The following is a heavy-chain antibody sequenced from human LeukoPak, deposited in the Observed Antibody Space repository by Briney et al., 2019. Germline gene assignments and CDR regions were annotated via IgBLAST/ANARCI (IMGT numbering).Heavy chain of an antibody. J-gene: IGHJ5*02. D-gene: IGHD2/OR15-2a*01. Sequence: RASVKVSCKASGYTFSSYAIHWVRQAPGQRLEWMGWINAGNGNTKYSQKFQGRVTITRDTSASTAYMELTSLRSEDTAVFYCAREIIVASVPGRFDPWGQGTLVTVSS. CDR3: AREIIVASVPGRFDP. CDR1: GYTFSSYA. V-gene: IGHV1-3*01. CDR2: INAGNGNT.